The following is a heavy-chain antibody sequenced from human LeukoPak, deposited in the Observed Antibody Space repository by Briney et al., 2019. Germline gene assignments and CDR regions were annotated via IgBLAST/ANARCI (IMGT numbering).Heavy chain of an antibody. CDR1: GGSISGYY. Sequence: SETLSLTCSVSGGSISGYYWNWIRQPPGERLEWIGYIYYNGNTNYNPSLRSRVTMSVDTSINQFSLKLSSVTAADTAVYYCARGSYGDYVWFDPWGQGTLVTVSS. J-gene: IGHJ5*02. CDR2: IYYNGNT. CDR3: ARGSYGDYVWFDP. V-gene: IGHV4-59*01. D-gene: IGHD4-17*01.